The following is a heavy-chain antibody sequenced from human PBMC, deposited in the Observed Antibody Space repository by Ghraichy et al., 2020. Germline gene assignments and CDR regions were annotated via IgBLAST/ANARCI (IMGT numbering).Heavy chain of an antibody. D-gene: IGHD3-22*01. CDR3: AKDVGGYYDSTFDY. V-gene: IGHV3-43*01. CDR2: ISWDGGST. J-gene: IGHJ4*02. Sequence: GGSLRLSCAASGFTFDDYTMHWVRQAPGKGLEWVSLISWDGGSTYYADSVKGRFTISRDNSKNSLYLQMNSLRTEDTALYYCAKDVGGYYDSTFDYWGQGTLVTVSS. CDR1: GFTFDDYT.